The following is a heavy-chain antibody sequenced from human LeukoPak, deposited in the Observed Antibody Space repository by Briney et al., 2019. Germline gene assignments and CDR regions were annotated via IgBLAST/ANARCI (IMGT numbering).Heavy chain of an antibody. Sequence: PGRSLRLSCAASGFTFRLYAMNWVRQSPGKGLEWVSSINGSPGSTFYADSVKGRFTISRDNSENTLYLQMNSLRAEDTAVYYCARDRGPYVGIAYNWLDPWGQGTLVTVSS. D-gene: IGHD3-10*02. J-gene: IGHJ5*02. CDR1: GFTFRLYA. CDR2: INGSPGST. CDR3: ARDRGPYVGIAYNWLDP. V-gene: IGHV3-23*01.